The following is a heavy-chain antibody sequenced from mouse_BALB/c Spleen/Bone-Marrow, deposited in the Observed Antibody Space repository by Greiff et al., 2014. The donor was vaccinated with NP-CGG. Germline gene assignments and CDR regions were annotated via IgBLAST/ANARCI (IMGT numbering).Heavy chain of an antibody. CDR3: ARDRGVQGYAMDY. Sequence: DVQLQESGGGLVKPGGSLKLSCAASGFTFSDYYMYWVRQTPEKRLEWVATISDGSTYTYYPDSVKGRFTISRDNAKNNLYLQMSSLKSEDTALYYCARDRGVQGYAMDYWGQGTSVTVSS. V-gene: IGHV5-4*02. J-gene: IGHJ4*01. CDR1: GFTFSDYY. D-gene: IGHD2-14*01. CDR2: ISDGSTYT.